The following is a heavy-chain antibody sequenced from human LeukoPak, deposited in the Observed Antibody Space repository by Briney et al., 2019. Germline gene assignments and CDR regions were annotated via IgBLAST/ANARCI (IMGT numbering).Heavy chain of an antibody. D-gene: IGHD2-15*01. V-gene: IGHV1-2*02. J-gene: IGHJ5*02. Sequence: ASVKVSCKASGYTFTGYYMHWVRQAPGQGLEWMGWINPNSGGTNYAQKFQGRVTMTRDTSISTAYMELSSLRSEDTAVYYCARDHCSGGSCYRGIDPWGQGTLVTVSS. CDR1: GYTFTGYY. CDR2: INPNSGGT. CDR3: ARDHCSGGSCYRGIDP.